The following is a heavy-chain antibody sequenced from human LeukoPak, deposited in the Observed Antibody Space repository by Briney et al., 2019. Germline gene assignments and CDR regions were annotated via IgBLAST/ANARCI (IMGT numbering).Heavy chain of an antibody. D-gene: IGHD6-19*01. CDR2: IYYSGST. Sequence: SETLSLTCTVSGGSISSYYWSCIRQPPGKGLEWIGYIYYSGSTNYNPSLKSRVTISVDTSKNQFSLKLSFVTAADTAVYYCASRRIAVAGTPFDYWGQGTLVTVSS. J-gene: IGHJ4*02. V-gene: IGHV4-59*08. CDR1: GGSISSYY. CDR3: ASRRIAVAGTPFDY.